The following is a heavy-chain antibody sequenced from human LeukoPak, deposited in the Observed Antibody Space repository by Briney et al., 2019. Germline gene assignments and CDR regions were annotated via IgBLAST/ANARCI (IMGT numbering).Heavy chain of an antibody. V-gene: IGHV3-11*05. J-gene: IGHJ5*02. Sequence: PGGSLRLSCAASGFTFSDYYMSWIRQAPGKGLEWVSYISSSSSYTNYADSVKGRVTISRDNAKNSLYLQMNSLRAEDTAVYYCARDWEQQLGPFDPWGQGTLVTVSS. CDR2: ISSSSSYT. CDR1: GFTFSDYY. CDR3: ARDWEQQLGPFDP. D-gene: IGHD6-13*01.